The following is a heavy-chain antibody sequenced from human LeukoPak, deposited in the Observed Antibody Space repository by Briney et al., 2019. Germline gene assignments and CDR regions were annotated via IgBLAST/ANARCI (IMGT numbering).Heavy chain of an antibody. J-gene: IGHJ3*02. CDR3: AREDPTYPDAFDI. CDR2: INPKNGCT. CDR1: GYTFTAYY. V-gene: IGHV1-2*02. Sequence: ASVNVSCKASGYTFTAYYIHWVRHAPVQELELMAWINPKNGCTNYEQKFQGRVTMTRDTSISTASMEVSRLTSDDTAVYYCAREDPTYPDAFDIWGQGTMVTVSS.